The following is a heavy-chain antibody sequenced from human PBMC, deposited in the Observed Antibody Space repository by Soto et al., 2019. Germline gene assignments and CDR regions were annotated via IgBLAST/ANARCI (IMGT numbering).Heavy chain of an antibody. CDR3: AGEGIYIPRSGSYYYYGMDV. J-gene: IGHJ6*02. V-gene: IGHV3-21*01. CDR2: ISSSSSYI. CDR1: GGSISSSS. D-gene: IGHD3-10*01. Sequence: ETLSLTCTVSGGSISSSSYYWGWIRQAPGKGLEWVSSISSSSSYIYYADSVKGRFTISRDNAKNSLYLQMNSLRAEDTAVYYCAGEGIYIPRSGSYYYYGMDVWGQGTTVTVSS.